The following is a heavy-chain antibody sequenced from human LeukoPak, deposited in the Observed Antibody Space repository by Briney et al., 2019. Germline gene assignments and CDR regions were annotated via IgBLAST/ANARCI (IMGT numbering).Heavy chain of an antibody. CDR1: GFTFSSYS. Sequence: GGSLRLSCAASGFTFSSYSMNWVRQAPGKGLEWVSSISSSSSYIYYADSVKGRFTISRDNAKNSLYLQMNSLRAEDTAVYYCAREARGSYLGYFDYWGQGTLVTVSS. CDR3: AREARGSYLGYFDY. CDR2: ISSSSSYI. J-gene: IGHJ4*02. V-gene: IGHV3-21*01. D-gene: IGHD1-26*01.